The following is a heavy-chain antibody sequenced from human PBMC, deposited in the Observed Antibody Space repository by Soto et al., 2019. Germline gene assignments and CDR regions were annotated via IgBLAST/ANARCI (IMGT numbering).Heavy chain of an antibody. D-gene: IGHD5-12*01. CDR3: TTAHPRGPDY. CDR2: IRSKTDGGTI. Sequence: EVQLVESGGGLVKPGESLRLSCAAYGLSFSNAWMNWVRQAPGKGLEWVGQIRSKTDGGTIFYPAPVKDRFIISRDDSRNTLYLQMNSLKTEDTAVYYCTTAHPRGPDYWGQGTLVTVST. V-gene: IGHV3-15*01. CDR1: GLSFSNAW. J-gene: IGHJ4*02.